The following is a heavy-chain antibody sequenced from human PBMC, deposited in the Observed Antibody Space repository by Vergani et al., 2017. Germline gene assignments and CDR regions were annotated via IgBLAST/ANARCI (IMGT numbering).Heavy chain of an antibody. CDR3: ASGCSGGSCGSS. Sequence: QVQLQQWGAGLLKPSETLSLTCAVHGGSFSGYYWSWIRQPPGKGLEWIGEINHSGSTNYNPSLKSRVTIAVDTSTNQFSRKLSAVTAADTAVYYCASGCSGGSCGSSWGQGTLVTVSS. D-gene: IGHD2-15*01. CDR1: GGSFSGYY. CDR2: INHSGST. V-gene: IGHV4-34*01. J-gene: IGHJ4*02.